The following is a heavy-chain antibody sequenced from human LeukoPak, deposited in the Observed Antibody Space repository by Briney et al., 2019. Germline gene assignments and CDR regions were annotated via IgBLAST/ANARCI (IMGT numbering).Heavy chain of an antibody. CDR1: GFTFSSFP. CDR2: ISYDGANK. CDR3: ASVTMIEMIEAPLDY. J-gene: IGHJ4*02. D-gene: IGHD3-22*01. Sequence: GRSLRLSCAASGFTFSSFPMHWVRQALGKGLEWVAVISYDGANKYYADSVKGRFTISRDNSKNTLYLQMNSLRADDTAVYYCASVTMIEMIEAPLDYWGQGTLVTVSS. V-gene: IGHV3-30*04.